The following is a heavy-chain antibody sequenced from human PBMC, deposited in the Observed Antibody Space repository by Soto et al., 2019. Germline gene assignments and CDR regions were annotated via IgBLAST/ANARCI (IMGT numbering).Heavy chain of an antibody. Sequence: QITLNESGPTQVKPRQTLTLTCTFSGFSLTTSGVGVGWIRQSPGKAPEWLALIYWDDDKRYSPSLKSRLTITKDPSKNHVVLTMADLDPADTATYYSAYRVLRTVFGLVTTTAIYFDFWGQGTPVAVSS. CDR2: IYWDDDK. CDR3: AYRVLRTVFGLVTTTAIYFDF. CDR1: GFSLTTSGVG. V-gene: IGHV2-5*02. J-gene: IGHJ4*02. D-gene: IGHD3-3*01.